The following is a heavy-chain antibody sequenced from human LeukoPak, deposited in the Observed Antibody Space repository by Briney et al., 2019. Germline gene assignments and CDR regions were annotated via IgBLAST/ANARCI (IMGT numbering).Heavy chain of an antibody. CDR1: GGSISSSSYY. J-gene: IGHJ4*02. CDR3: ATFAREGAWFGID. V-gene: IGHV4-61*01. CDR2: IYYSGST. D-gene: IGHD3-10*01. Sequence: PSETLSLTCTVSGGSISSSSYYWSWIRQPPGKGLEWIGYIYYSGSTNYNPSLKSRVTISVDTSKNQFSLKLSSVTAADTAVYYCATFAREGAWFGIDWGQGTLVTVSS.